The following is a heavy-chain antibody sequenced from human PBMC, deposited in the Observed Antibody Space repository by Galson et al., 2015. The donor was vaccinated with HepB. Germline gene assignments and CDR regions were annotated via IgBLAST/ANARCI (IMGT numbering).Heavy chain of an antibody. Sequence: QSGAEVKKPGESLRISCKGSGYSFTSYWISWVRQMPGKGLEWMGRIDPSDSYTNYSPSFQGHVTISADKSISTAYLQWSSLKASDTAMYYCARRRYSSTWINWFDPWGQGTLVTVSS. CDR2: IDPSDSYT. CDR3: ARRRYSSTWINWFDP. V-gene: IGHV5-10-1*01. D-gene: IGHD6-13*01. J-gene: IGHJ5*02. CDR1: GYSFTSYW.